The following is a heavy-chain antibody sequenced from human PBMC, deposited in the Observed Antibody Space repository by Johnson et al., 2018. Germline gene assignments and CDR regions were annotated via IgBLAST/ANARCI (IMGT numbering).Heavy chain of an antibody. D-gene: IGHD6-19*01. CDR2: ISSSSSYI. CDR3: ARDSPGGGWPLDAFDI. J-gene: IGHJ3*02. V-gene: IGHV3-21*01. CDR1: GFTFSSYS. Sequence: SGFTFSSYSMXWVRQAPGKGLEWVSSISSSSSYIYYADSVKGRFTISRDNAKNSLYLQMNSLRAEDTAVYYCARDSPGGGWPLDAFDIWGQGTMVTVSS.